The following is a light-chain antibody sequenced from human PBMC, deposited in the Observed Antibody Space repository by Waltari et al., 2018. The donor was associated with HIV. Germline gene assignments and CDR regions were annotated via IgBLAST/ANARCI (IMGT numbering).Light chain of an antibody. CDR1: SGSVSTSYY. CDR2: STN. Sequence: QTVVTQEPSFSVSPGGTVTLTCGLSSGSVSTSYYPRWYQQTPCQAPRTLIYSTNTRSSGVPDRFSGSILGNKAALTITGAQADDESDYYCVLYMGRGISLFGGGTKLTVL. CDR3: VLYMGRGISL. V-gene: IGLV8-61*01. J-gene: IGLJ2*01.